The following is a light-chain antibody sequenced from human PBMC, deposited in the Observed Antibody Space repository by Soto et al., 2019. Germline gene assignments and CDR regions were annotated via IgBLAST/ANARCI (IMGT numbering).Light chain of an antibody. V-gene: IGLV1-47*01. CDR3: AAWDDSLWV. J-gene: IGLJ3*02. Sequence: QSVLTQPPSASGTPGQRVTICCSGSSSNIGSNYVYWYQQLPGTAPKLLIYRNNQRPSGVPDRFSGSKSGTSASLAISGLRSEDEADYYCAAWDDSLWVFGGGTQLTVL. CDR2: RNN. CDR1: SSNIGSNY.